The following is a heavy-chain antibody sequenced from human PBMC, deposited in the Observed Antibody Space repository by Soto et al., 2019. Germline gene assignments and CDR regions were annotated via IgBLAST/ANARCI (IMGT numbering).Heavy chain of an antibody. CDR3: ARDGFGNPSTEFDY. CDR1: GFTFSNYA. V-gene: IGHV3-23*01. Sequence: GGSLRLSCAASGFTFSNYAMSWVRQAPGKGLEWVSALSYSGDTTYYAGSVQARFTISRDNSDNTLYLQMNSLRADDTAVYYCARDGFGNPSTEFDYCGQGTLVTVPS. J-gene: IGHJ4*02. CDR2: LSYSGDTT. D-gene: IGHD3-3*01.